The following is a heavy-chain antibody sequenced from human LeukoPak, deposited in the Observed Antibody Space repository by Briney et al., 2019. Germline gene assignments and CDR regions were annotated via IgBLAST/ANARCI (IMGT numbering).Heavy chain of an antibody. V-gene: IGHV4-38-2*02. CDR3: ARDRSVGVLPAPPFDF. D-gene: IGHD6-6*01. J-gene: IGHJ4*02. CDR2: VFHSENT. Sequence: SETLSLTCTVSGYSISSTYYRGWIRQPPGKGLEWVGSVFHSENTYYNPSLKSRLTISADTSKNQFSLTLTSVTAADTAVYYCARDRSVGVLPAPPFDFWGQGTLVTVSS. CDR1: GYSISSTYY.